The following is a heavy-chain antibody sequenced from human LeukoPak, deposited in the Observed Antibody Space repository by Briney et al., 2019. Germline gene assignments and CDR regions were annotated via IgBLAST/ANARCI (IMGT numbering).Heavy chain of an antibody. D-gene: IGHD3-10*01. CDR1: GYTLTELS. CDR2: FDPEDGET. V-gene: IGHV1-24*01. CDR3: AIYRYYGSGSFDY. Sequence: VASVKVSCKVSGYTLTELSMHWVRQAPGKGLEWMGGFDPEDGETIYAQKFQGRVAMTEDTSTDTAYMELSSLRSEDTAVYYCAIYRYYGSGSFDYWGQGTLVTVSS. J-gene: IGHJ4*02.